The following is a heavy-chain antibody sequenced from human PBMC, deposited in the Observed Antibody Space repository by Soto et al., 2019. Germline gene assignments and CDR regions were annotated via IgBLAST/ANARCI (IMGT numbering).Heavy chain of an antibody. CDR2: FDPSDSYT. CDR3: ARHRRSSGWLSTHPPDFDY. J-gene: IGHJ4*02. Sequence: GESLKISCKGSGYSFTSYWISWVRQMPGKGLEWMGRFDPSDSYTNYSPSFQGHVTISADKSISTAYLQWSSLKASDTAMYYCARHRRSSGWLSTHPPDFDYWGQGTLVTVSS. V-gene: IGHV5-10-1*01. D-gene: IGHD6-19*01. CDR1: GYSFTSYW.